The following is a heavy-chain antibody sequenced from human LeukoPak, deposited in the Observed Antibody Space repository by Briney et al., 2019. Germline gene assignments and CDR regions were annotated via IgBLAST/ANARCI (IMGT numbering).Heavy chain of an antibody. D-gene: IGHD3-16*01. CDR2: ISYDGSNK. Sequence: GGSLRLSCAASGFTFSSYAMHWVRQAPGKGLEWVAVISYDGSNKYYADSVKGRFTISRDNSKNTLYLQMNSLRAEDTAVYYCARRVPNEVITDYFDYWGPGTLVTVSS. CDR1: GFTFSSYA. V-gene: IGHV3-30-3*01. CDR3: ARRVPNEVITDYFDY. J-gene: IGHJ4*02.